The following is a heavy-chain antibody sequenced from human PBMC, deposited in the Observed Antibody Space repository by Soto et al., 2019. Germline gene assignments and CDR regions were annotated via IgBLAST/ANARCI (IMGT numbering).Heavy chain of an antibody. V-gene: IGHV4-61*08. J-gene: IGHJ6*03. CDR3: AGDPDWKNKYYMDV. Sequence: SETLSLTCTVSGGSISSGGYYWSWIRQPPGKGLEWVGYISYTGSTNYNPSLKSRATISADTSKNLFSLRLSSVTAADTAIYYCAGDPDWKNKYYMDVWGKGTTVTVSS. D-gene: IGHD1-1*01. CDR1: GGSISSGGYY. CDR2: ISYTGST.